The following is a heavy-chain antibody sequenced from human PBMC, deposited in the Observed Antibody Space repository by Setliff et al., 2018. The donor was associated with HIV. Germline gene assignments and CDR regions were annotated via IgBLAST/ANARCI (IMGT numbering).Heavy chain of an antibody. V-gene: IGHV4-59*02. CDR2: IYYTGIT. D-gene: IGHD6-13*01. J-gene: IGHJ4*02. CDR3: ARAISAAGIAPFDF. Sequence: TSETLSLTCSISGGSVTSYLWHWFRQPPGKGLEWIGYIYYTGITDNNPSLEGRVTISVDTSKNQFSLNLNSVTAADTAVYYCARAISAAGIAPFDFWGQGTLVTVSS. CDR1: GGSVTSYL.